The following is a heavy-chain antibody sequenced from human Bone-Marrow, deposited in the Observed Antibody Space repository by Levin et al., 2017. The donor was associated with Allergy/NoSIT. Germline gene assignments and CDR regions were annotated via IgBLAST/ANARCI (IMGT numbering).Heavy chain of an antibody. CDR1: GYSFANYW. Sequence: KSGESLKISCKGSGYSFANYWVAWVRQMPGKGLEWMGIIYPDDSDTKYSPSFQGQVTISADRSLSTAYLQWSSLKASDTATYYCARQQYYYGTGAPDIPYSCDYWGQGTLVTVSS. J-gene: IGHJ4*02. V-gene: IGHV5-51*01. D-gene: IGHD3-10*01. CDR3: ARQQYYYGTGAPDIPYSCDY. CDR2: IYPDDSDT.